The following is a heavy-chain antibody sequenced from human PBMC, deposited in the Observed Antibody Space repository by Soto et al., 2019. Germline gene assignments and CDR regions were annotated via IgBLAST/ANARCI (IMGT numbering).Heavy chain of an antibody. CDR3: ARDGWEIWNNIFYYSGMDV. CDR2: IYYNGSA. Sequence: VQLQESGPGLVKPSETLSLTCTVSGASLSLLYWCWVRQSPGKGLEWIGYIYYNGSATYNPSFRSRVTIAIDTSKSQFSRRLTSVTAADTAVYYCARDGWEIWNNIFYYSGMDVWGQGTTVTVSS. J-gene: IGHJ6*02. V-gene: IGHV4-59*12. CDR1: GASLSLLY. D-gene: IGHD3-16*01.